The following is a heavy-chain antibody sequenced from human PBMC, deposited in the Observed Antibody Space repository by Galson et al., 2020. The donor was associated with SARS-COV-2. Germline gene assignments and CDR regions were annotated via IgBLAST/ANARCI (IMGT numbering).Heavy chain of an antibody. CDR3: ARDSGGSSAGKSYYYYGIDV. CDR1: GGTFSSYA. D-gene: IGHD2-15*01. Sequence: SVKVSCKASGGTFSSYAISWVRQAPGQGLEWMGGIIPIFGTANYAQKFQGRVTITADESTSTAYMELSSLRSEDTAVYYCARDSGGSSAGKSYYYYGIDVWGQGTTVTVSS. J-gene: IGHJ6*02. V-gene: IGHV1-69*13. CDR2: IIPIFGTA.